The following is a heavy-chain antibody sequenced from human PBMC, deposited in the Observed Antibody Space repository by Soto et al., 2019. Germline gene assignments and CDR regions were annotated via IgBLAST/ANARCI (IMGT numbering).Heavy chain of an antibody. Sequence: SETLSLTCTVSGGSISGGVHSWILIRQPPGKGLEWIGHIFDSGSTYYNPSLKSRLTISVDTSKNQFSLRLSSVTAADMAVYYCAREIMPLTNDWYFDLWGRGTLVTVSS. CDR2: IFDSGST. V-gene: IGHV4-30-4*01. J-gene: IGHJ2*01. CDR1: GGSISGGVHS. D-gene: IGHD2-8*01. CDR3: AREIMPLTNDWYFDL.